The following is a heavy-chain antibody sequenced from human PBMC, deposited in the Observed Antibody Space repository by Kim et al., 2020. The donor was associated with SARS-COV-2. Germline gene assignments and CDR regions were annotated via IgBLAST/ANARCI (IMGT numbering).Heavy chain of an antibody. CDR2: IYYSGST. CDR3: ARIYCSGGSCYYYAFDI. J-gene: IGHJ3*02. CDR1: GGSISSSSYY. V-gene: IGHV4-39*01. Sequence: SETLSLTCTVSGGSISSSSYYWGWIRQPPGKGLEWIGSIYYSGSTYYNPSLKSRVTISVDTSKNQFSLKLSSVTAADTAVYYCARIYCSGGSCYYYAFDIWGQGTIVTVSS. D-gene: IGHD2-15*01.